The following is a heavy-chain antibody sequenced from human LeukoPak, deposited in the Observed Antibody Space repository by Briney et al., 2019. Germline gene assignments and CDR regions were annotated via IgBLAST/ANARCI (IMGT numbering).Heavy chain of an antibody. J-gene: IGHJ5*02. V-gene: IGHV4-39*07. CDR1: GGSISSSSYY. D-gene: IGHD3-9*01. Sequence: SETLSLTCTVSGGSISSSSYYWGWIRQPPGKGLEWIGSIYYSGSTYYNPSLKSRVTISVDTSKNQFSLKLSSVTAADTAVYYCASYSPRNFDWLLRQNWFDPWGQGTLVTVSS. CDR3: ASYSPRNFDWLLRQNWFDP. CDR2: IYYSGST.